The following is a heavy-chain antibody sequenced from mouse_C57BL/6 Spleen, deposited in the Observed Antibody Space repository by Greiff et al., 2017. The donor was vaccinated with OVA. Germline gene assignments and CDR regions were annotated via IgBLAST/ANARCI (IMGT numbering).Heavy chain of an antibody. CDR1: GYTFTSYG. J-gene: IGHJ4*01. V-gene: IGHV1-81*01. Sequence: QVQLQQSGAELARPGASVKLSCKASGYTFTSYGISWVKQRTGQGLEWIGEIYPRSGNTYYNEKFKGKATLTADKSSSTAYMELRSLTSEDSAVYVCARGEDTTVVATDAMDDWGQGTSVTVSA. CDR3: ARGEDTTVVATDAMDD. CDR2: IYPRSGNT. D-gene: IGHD1-1*01.